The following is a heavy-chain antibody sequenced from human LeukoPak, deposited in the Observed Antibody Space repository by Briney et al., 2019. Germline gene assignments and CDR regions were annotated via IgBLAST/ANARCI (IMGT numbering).Heavy chain of an antibody. CDR3: AKASYCTNGVCYTGPFDY. J-gene: IGHJ4*02. V-gene: IGHV3-23*01. Sequence: GGSLRLSCAASGFTLSSYAMSWVRQAPGKGLEWVSAISVSGNTYHADSVKGRFTISRDNSKNTLYLQMNSLRAEDTAIYYCAKASYCTNGVCYTGPFDYWGQGTLVTVSS. CDR2: ISVSGNT. D-gene: IGHD2-8*01. CDR1: GFTLSSYA.